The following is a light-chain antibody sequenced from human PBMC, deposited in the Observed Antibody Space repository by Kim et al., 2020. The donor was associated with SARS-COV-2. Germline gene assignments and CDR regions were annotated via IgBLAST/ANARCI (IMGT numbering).Light chain of an antibody. J-gene: IGKJ1*01. CDR3: QQYNGDFPWT. CDR2: KAS. V-gene: IGKV1-5*03. Sequence: DIQMTQSPSTLSASVGDRVTITCRTSQNIFNWLAWYQKKPGKAPKLLIYKASYLESGVPSRFSGSGSGTEYTLTISRLQPDDFATYYCQQYNGDFPWTFGPGTKVDIK. CDR1: QNIFNW.